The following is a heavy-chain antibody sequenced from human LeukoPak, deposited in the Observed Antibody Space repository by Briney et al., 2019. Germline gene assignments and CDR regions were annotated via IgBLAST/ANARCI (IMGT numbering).Heavy chain of an antibody. Sequence: PGGSLRLSCAASGFTFSSYAMHWVRQAPGKGLEWVAVISYDGSNKYYADSVKGRFTISRDNSKNTLYLQMNSLRAEDTAVYYCAKLGYCSSTSCYGDYYYYGMDVWGQGTTVTASS. CDR3: AKLGYCSSTSCYGDYYYYGMDV. J-gene: IGHJ6*02. V-gene: IGHV3-30-3*02. CDR2: ISYDGSNK. D-gene: IGHD2-2*01. CDR1: GFTFSSYA.